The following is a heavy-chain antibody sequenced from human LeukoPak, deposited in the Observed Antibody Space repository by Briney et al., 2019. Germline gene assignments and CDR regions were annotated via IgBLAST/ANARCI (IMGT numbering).Heavy chain of an antibody. CDR3: ARGGSSGYDPFDY. Sequence: PSETLSLTCGVSGGSIRNYSRRWVRQPPGKGLEWIGYIFYSGSTNNNPSLKSRVSISVDTSKNQFSLKLNSVTAADTAVYYCARGGSSGYDPFDYWGQGTLVTVSS. D-gene: IGHD5-12*01. CDR1: GGSIRNYS. CDR2: IFYSGST. V-gene: IGHV4-59*01. J-gene: IGHJ4*02.